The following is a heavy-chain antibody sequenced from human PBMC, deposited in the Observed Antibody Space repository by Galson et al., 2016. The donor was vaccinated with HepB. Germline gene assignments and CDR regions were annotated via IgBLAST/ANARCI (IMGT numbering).Heavy chain of an antibody. J-gene: IGHJ6*04. CDR1: GFIFSNYA. V-gene: IGHV3-64D*06. Sequence: SLRLSCAASGFIFSNYAMHWVRQSPGKGLEYVSAISNNGSITYYADSVTGRFTISRDNSKNTLSLQMSSLRIEDTAIYYCVNQDHSHDNEWIDVWGKGTPVTVSS. CDR2: ISNNGSIT. CDR3: VNQDHSHDNEWIDV. D-gene: IGHD2-2*03.